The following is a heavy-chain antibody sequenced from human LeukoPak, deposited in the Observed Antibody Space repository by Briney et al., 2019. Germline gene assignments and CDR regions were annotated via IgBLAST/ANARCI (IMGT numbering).Heavy chain of an antibody. D-gene: IGHD2-15*01. CDR2: ISGSGGTT. V-gene: IGHV3-23*01. J-gene: IGHJ5*02. CDR3: VRGGASTWS. CDR1: GFTFSRYD. Sequence: GGSLRLSCAASGFTFSRYDMSWVRQAPGKGLEWVSAISGSGGTTHYADSVKGRFTISRDNSKNTLYLQMNSLRAEDTAVYYCVRGGASTWSWGQGTLVTVSS.